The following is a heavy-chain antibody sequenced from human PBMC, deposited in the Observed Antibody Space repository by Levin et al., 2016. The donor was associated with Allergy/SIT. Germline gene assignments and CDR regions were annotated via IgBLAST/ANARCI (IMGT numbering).Heavy chain of an antibody. Sequence: SETLSLTCTVSGDSIIGYYWSWIRQPPGKGLEWIGYIYYSGSTNYSPSLKSRVAISVDTSKNQFSLKLTSLTAADTAVYYCARDSGGGYLYMDVWGKGTTVTVSS. D-gene: IGHD2-15*01. CDR2: IYYSGST. CDR3: ARDSGGGYLYMDV. V-gene: IGHV4-59*01. J-gene: IGHJ6*03. CDR1: GDSIIGYY.